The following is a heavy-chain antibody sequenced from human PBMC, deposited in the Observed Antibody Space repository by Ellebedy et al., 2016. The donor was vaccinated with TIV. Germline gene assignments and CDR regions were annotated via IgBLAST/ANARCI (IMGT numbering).Heavy chain of an antibody. V-gene: IGHV5-51*01. CDR3: ARTERDDFWSGYGWFDP. Sequence: GESLKISCKGSGYSFTSYWIGWVRQMPGKGLEWMGIIYPGDSDTRYSPSFQGQVTISADKSISTAYLQWSSLKASDTAMYYCARTERDDFWSGYGWFDPWGQGTLVTVSS. CDR2: IYPGDSDT. J-gene: IGHJ5*02. D-gene: IGHD3-3*01. CDR1: GYSFTSYW.